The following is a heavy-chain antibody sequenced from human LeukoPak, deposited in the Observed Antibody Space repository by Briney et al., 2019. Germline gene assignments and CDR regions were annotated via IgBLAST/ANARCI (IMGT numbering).Heavy chain of an antibody. D-gene: IGHD1-26*01. CDR2: ISGSADNT. V-gene: IGHV3-23*01. CDR3: AKRTPYTGSSQSFDY. J-gene: IGHJ4*02. CDR1: GFTFSDYA. Sequence: GGSLRLSCVASGFTFSDYAMSWVRQAPGKGLEWVSAISGSADNTYYADSVKGRFTISRDNSKNTLYLQLSTLRADDTAVYYCAKRTPYTGSSQSFDYWSQATLATVYS.